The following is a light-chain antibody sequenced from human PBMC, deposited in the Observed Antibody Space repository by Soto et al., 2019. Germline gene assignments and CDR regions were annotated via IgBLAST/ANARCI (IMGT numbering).Light chain of an antibody. J-gene: IGKJ1*01. CDR3: QQYGRSPWT. CDR2: GAS. Sequence: EIVLTQSPGTLSLSPGEGATLSCRASESVASSYLAWYQQIPGQAPRLLIYGASSRATGIPDRFSGSGSGTDFTLTITRLQPEDFAVYYCQQYGRSPWTSGRGTKVEI. V-gene: IGKV3-20*01. CDR1: ESVASSY.